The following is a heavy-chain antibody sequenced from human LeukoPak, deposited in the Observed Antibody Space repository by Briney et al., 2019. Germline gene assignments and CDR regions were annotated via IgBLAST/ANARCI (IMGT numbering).Heavy chain of an antibody. CDR3: ARDGSGDYGDYVGY. J-gene: IGHJ4*02. V-gene: IGHV5-51*01. CDR2: IYPGESDT. CDR1: GYRFTSYW. Sequence: GESLEISCKGSGYRFTSYWIGWGRPMPGKGVEGMGIIYPGESDTRYSRSFQGQVTISADKSNSTAYLQWSSLKASDTAMYYCARDGSGDYGDYVGYWGQGTLVTVSS. D-gene: IGHD4-17*01.